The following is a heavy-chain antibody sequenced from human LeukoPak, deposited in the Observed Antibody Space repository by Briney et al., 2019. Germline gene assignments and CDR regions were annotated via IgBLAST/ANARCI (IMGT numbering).Heavy chain of an antibody. Sequence: SETLSLTCAVYGGSFSGYYWSWIRQPPGKGLEWIGEINHSGSTNYNPSLKSRVTISVDTSKNQFSLKLSSVTAADTAVYYCASGLGYCSCGSCYYPSYWGQGTLVTVSS. D-gene: IGHD2-15*01. CDR1: GGSFSGYY. J-gene: IGHJ4*02. CDR2: INHSGST. CDR3: ASGLGYCSCGSCYYPSY. V-gene: IGHV4-34*01.